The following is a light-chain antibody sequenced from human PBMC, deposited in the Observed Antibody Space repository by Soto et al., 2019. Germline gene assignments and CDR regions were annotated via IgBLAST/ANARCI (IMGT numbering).Light chain of an antibody. CDR3: QQYGSSPPIT. Sequence: LSWLPGEIATLSCRAGQRASRQYLSWYQQRPDQPPRLLIYGVSMRADGIPDRISGSGSGSEFTLTINRLEPEDFAVYYCQQYGSSPPITFGQGTRLEIK. V-gene: IGKV3-20*01. J-gene: IGKJ5*01. CDR2: GVS. CDR1: QRASRQY.